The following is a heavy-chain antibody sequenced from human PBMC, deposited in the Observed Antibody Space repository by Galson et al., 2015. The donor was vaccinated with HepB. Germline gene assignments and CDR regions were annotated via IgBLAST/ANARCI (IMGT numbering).Heavy chain of an antibody. CDR2: IWYDGGNK. CDR3: ARDPSYGGKTGGWMFYFDY. Sequence: SLRLSCAASGFTFSSNGMHWVRQAPGKGLEWVAVIWYDGGNKYYADSVKGRFTISRDNSKNTLYLQMDSLRAEDTAVYYCARDPSYGGKTGGWMFYFDYWGQGTLVTVSS. CDR1: GFTFSSNG. J-gene: IGHJ4*02. V-gene: IGHV3-33*01. D-gene: IGHD4-23*01.